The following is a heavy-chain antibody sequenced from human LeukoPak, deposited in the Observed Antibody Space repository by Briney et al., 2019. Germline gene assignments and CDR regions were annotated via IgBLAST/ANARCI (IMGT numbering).Heavy chain of an antibody. CDR1: AFTFSVYG. CDR3: VRDGIRDIPGIITIRYDF. CDR2: IKEDGSDK. J-gene: IGHJ4*02. D-gene: IGHD3-10*01. Sequence: PGGSLRLSCSASAFTFSVYGMTWVRQAPGKGLEWVATIKEDGSDKYYVDSVRGRFTISRDNAENSVYLQMDRLTAEDTALYFWVRDGIRDIPGIITIRYDFWGQGTLVTVSS. V-gene: IGHV3-7*05.